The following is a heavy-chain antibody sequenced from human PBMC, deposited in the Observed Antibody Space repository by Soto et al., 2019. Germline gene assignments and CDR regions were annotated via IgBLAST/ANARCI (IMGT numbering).Heavy chain of an antibody. J-gene: IGHJ4*02. CDR3: ARERVAARLPDY. CDR2: IIPIFGTA. V-gene: IGHV1-69*01. Sequence: QVPLVQSGAEVKQPASSVKVSCKASGGTFSSYAISCVRQAPVQGLEWMGGIIPIFGTANYAQKFQGRVTITADESTSTAYMELSSLRSEDTAVYYCARERVAARLPDYWGQGTLVTVSS. D-gene: IGHD6-6*01. CDR1: GGTFSSYA.